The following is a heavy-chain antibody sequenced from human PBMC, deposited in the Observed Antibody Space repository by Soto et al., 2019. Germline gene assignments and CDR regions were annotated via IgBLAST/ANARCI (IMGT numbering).Heavy chain of an antibody. CDR1: GGSFSGYD. CDR2: IYYSGST. Sequence: PSETMSLTCAVYGGSFSGYDWTWIRQPPGKGLEWIGSIYYSGSTYYNPSLKSRVTISVDTSKNQFSLKLSSVTAADTAVYYCARLSFSMVRGVISQDYWGQGTLVTVSS. J-gene: IGHJ4*02. CDR3: ARLSFSMVRGVISQDY. V-gene: IGHV4-34*01. D-gene: IGHD3-10*01.